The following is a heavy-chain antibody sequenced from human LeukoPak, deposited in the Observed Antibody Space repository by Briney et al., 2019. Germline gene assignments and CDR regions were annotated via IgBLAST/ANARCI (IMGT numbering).Heavy chain of an antibody. CDR3: ARGGPRRDGYNLDY. V-gene: IGHV4-59*01. Sequence: SETLSLTCIVSGGSISGYYWSWIRQPPGQGLEYIGHISYSGTTNYHPSLKSRITISVYTSKNQFSLKLSSVTAADMAVYYCARGGPRRDGYNLDYWGQGTLVTVSS. CDR1: GGSISGYY. J-gene: IGHJ4*02. D-gene: IGHD5-24*01. CDR2: ISYSGTT.